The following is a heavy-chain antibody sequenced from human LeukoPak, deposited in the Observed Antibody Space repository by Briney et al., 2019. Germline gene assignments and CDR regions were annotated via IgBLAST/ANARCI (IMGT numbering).Heavy chain of an antibody. J-gene: IGHJ4*02. V-gene: IGHV4-34*01. CDR2: INHSGST. D-gene: IGHD6-13*01. CDR3: ARGGHFQQLVRRFFDY. Sequence: SEALSLTCAVYDGLFRDYYWSWIRQPPGKGLEWIAEINHSGSTNYNPTLKSRVTLSVDWSKNRFSLKVSSVTAADTAVYYCARGGHFQQLVRRFFDYWGQGTLVTVSS. CDR1: DGLFRDYY.